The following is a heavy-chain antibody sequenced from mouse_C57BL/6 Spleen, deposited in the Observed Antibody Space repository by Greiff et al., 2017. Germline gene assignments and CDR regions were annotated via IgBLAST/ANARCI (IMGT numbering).Heavy chain of an antibody. D-gene: IGHD1-1*01. V-gene: IGHV5-4*01. J-gene: IGHJ2*01. CDR2: ISDGGSYT. Sequence: EVQVVESGGGLVKPGGSLKLSCAASGFTFSSYAMSWVRQTPEKRLEWVATISDGGSYTYYPENVKGRFTISRDKAKNNLYLQISHLKSEDTAMYYCARGGTTVVASDYFDYWGQGTTLTVSS. CDR1: GFTFSSYA. CDR3: ARGGTTVVASDYFDY.